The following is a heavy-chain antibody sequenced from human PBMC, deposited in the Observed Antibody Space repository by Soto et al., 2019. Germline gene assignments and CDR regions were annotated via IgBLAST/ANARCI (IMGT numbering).Heavy chain of an antibody. CDR3: AARPWCSGGSCYPRY. CDR1: GFTFTSSA. V-gene: IGHV1-58*01. D-gene: IGHD2-15*01. J-gene: IGHJ4*02. CDR2: IVVGSGNT. Sequence: SVKVSCKASGFTFTSSAVQWVRQARGQRLEWIGWIVVGSGNTNYAQKFQERVTITRDMSTSTAYMELSSLRSEDTAVYYCAARPWCSGGSCYPRYWGQGTLVTVSS.